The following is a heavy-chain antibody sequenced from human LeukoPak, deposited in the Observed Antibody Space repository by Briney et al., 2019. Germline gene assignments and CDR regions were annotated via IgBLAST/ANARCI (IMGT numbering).Heavy chain of an antibody. J-gene: IGHJ3*02. Sequence: PSETLSLTCTVSGGSISSSSYYWGWIRQPPGKGLEWIGSIYYSGSTYYNPSLKSRVTISVDTSKNQFSLKLSSVTAADTAVYYCATVSFGEDAFDIWGQGTMVTVSS. CDR1: GGSISSSSYY. V-gene: IGHV4-39*07. CDR2: IYYSGST. D-gene: IGHD3-10*01. CDR3: ATVSFGEDAFDI.